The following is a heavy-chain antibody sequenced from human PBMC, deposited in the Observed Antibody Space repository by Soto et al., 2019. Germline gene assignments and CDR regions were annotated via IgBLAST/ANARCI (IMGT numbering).Heavy chain of an antibody. Sequence: ASVKVSCKASGYTLTSYDINWVRQATGQGLEWMAWMNPNSANTGYAQKFQGRVTMTRNTSISTAYMELSSLRSEDTAVYYCAREKSGSLDYWGQGTLVTVSS. D-gene: IGHD6-13*01. CDR2: MNPNSANT. CDR1: GYTLTSYD. CDR3: AREKSGSLDY. V-gene: IGHV1-8*01. J-gene: IGHJ4*02.